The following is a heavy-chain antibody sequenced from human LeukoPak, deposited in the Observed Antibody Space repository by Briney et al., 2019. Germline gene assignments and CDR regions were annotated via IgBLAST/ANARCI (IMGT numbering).Heavy chain of an antibody. CDR1: GYTFTSYG. D-gene: IGHD6-13*01. J-gene: IGHJ4*02. CDR2: ISAYNGNT. Sequence: ASVKVSCKASGYTFTSYGISWVRQAPGQGLEWMVWISAYNGNTNYAQKLQGRVTMTTDTSTSTAYMELRSLRSDDTAVYYCARDLRAAAGTSLFGYWGQGTLVTVSS. V-gene: IGHV1-18*01. CDR3: ARDLRAAAGTSLFGY.